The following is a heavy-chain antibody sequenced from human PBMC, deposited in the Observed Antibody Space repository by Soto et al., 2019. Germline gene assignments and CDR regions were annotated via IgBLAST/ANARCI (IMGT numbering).Heavy chain of an antibody. CDR3: AKESVAFGGVIVALRYGMDV. CDR1: GYTFTSYY. D-gene: IGHD3-16*02. V-gene: IGHV1-46*01. Sequence: ASVKVSCKASGYTFTSYYMHWVRQAPGQGLEWMGIINPSGGSTSYAQKFQGRVTMTRDTSTSTVYMELSSLRSEDTAVYYCAKESVAFGGVIVALRYGMDVWGQGTTVTVSS. CDR2: INPSGGST. J-gene: IGHJ6*02.